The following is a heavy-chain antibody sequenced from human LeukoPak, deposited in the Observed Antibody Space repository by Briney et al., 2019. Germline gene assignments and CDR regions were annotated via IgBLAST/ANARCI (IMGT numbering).Heavy chain of an antibody. CDR1: GFTVSSNF. Sequence: PGGSLRLSCAASGFTVSSNFMAWVRQAPGKGLEWVSVIYGGGSTFYADSVKGRSTISRDNSQNTMYLQMNGLRAEDTAVYYCARPSNSGYASLDAFDIWGQGTMVTVSS. J-gene: IGHJ3*02. V-gene: IGHV3-53*01. D-gene: IGHD5-12*01. CDR3: ARPSNSGYASLDAFDI. CDR2: IYGGGST.